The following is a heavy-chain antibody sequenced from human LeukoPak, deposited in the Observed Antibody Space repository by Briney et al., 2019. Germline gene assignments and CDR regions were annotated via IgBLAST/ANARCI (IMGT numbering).Heavy chain of an antibody. D-gene: IGHD3-3*01. Sequence: SVKVSCKASGGTFSSYAISWVRQAPGPGLEWMGGIIPIFGTANYAQKFQGRVTITADESTSTAYMELSSLRSEDTAVYYCARGNSYYDFWSGYPTSDYYMDVWGKGTTVTVSS. J-gene: IGHJ6*03. CDR2: IIPIFGTA. CDR1: GGTFSSYA. CDR3: ARGNSYYDFWSGYPTSDYYMDV. V-gene: IGHV1-69*13.